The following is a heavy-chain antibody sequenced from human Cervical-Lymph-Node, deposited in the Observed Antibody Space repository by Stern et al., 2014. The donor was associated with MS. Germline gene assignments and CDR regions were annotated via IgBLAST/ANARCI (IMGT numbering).Heavy chain of an antibody. J-gene: IGHJ4*02. D-gene: IGHD2/OR15-2a*01. CDR1: GYDFTGFF. V-gene: IGHV1-2*06. CDR2: PNPNSEAP. Sequence: QVQLVQSGAKMERPGASVRVSCKASGYDFTGFFIHWVPQVPGQGLEWMGRPNPNSEAPTYAQNFQDRVTLTSDTSIGTAYLELSRLTSADTAVYYCAREATRIIVGIDYWGQGTPVTVSS. CDR3: AREATRIIVGIDY.